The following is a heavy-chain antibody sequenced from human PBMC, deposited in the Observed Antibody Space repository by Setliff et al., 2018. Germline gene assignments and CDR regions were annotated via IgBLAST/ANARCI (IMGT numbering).Heavy chain of an antibody. CDR1: GGSITSGPYY. Sequence: PSETLSLTCAVSGGSITSGPYYWSWIRQPAGEGLEWIGRLHTSGTTDYNPSLKGRVTISADTSTNHFSLKLTSVTAADTAVYYCARDNTIVGATDYWGQGALVTVSS. CDR2: LHTSGTT. D-gene: IGHD1-26*01. J-gene: IGHJ4*02. V-gene: IGHV4-61*02. CDR3: ARDNTIVGATDY.